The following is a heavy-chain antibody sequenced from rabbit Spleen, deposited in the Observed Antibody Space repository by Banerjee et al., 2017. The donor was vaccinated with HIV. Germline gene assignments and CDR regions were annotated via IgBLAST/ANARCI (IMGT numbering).Heavy chain of an antibody. CDR2: TEPIFGTT. V-gene: IGHV1S40*01. CDR3: VAGDGYYGTRLDL. J-gene: IGHJ3*01. Sequence: QSLEESGGGLVQPGGSLTLSCKASGFDFSSYYMTWVRQAPGKGLEWIGLTEPIFGTTYYASWVNGRFTISKTSSTTVTLQMTSLTAADTAPYFCVAGDGYYGTRLDLGGPGTLVTVS. D-gene: IGHD1-1*01. CDR1: GFDFSSYY.